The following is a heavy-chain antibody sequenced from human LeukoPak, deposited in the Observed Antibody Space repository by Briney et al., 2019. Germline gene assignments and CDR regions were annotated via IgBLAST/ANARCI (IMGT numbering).Heavy chain of an antibody. CDR3: ARDDYGGNYDY. V-gene: IGHV4-4*07. CDR2: IYSGGTA. D-gene: IGHD4-23*01. CDR1: GGSINNDF. Sequence: SETLSLTCTVSGGSINNDFWSWIRQPAGKGLEWIGGIYSGGTANYNPSLKSRVTISVDTSQNQFSLKLSSVTAADTAVYYCARDDYGGNYDYWGQGTLVTVSS. J-gene: IGHJ4*02.